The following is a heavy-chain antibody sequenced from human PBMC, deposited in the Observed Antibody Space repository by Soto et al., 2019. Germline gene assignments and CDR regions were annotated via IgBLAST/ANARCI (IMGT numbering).Heavy chain of an antibody. D-gene: IGHD4-17*01. V-gene: IGHV4-39*01. CDR3: ARTYGDSDY. Sequence: SETLSLTCTVSGDSISGGSYYWGWIRLPPGKGLEWIGSLYYSGSAYYNPSLKSRVTISVDTSKNQLSLNLNSVTAADTALYYCARTYGDSDYWGQGTLVTVSS. CDR2: LYYSGSA. J-gene: IGHJ4*02. CDR1: GDSISGGSYY.